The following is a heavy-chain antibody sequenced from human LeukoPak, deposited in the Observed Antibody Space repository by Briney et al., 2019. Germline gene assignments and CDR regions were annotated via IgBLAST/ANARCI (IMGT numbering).Heavy chain of an antibody. CDR1: GFTVSTNH. J-gene: IGHJ4*02. V-gene: IGHV3-53*01. CDR2: INDFDTA. CDR3: ARDMVHSSGAFDS. Sequence: PGGSLRLSCAVSGFTVSTNHMTWVRQAPGKGLEWVSAINDFDTAYYADTVRGRFTISRDSAKNTLYLQMKSLRADDTAVYYCARDMVHSSGAFDSWGQGTLVTVSS. D-gene: IGHD3-22*01.